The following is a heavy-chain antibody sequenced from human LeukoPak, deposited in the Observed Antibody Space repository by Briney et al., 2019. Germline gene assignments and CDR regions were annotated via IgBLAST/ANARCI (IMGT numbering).Heavy chain of an antibody. D-gene: IGHD3-10*01. CDR3: ARVGDAYYGSGSYFDY. CDR1: GYTFTGYY. CDR2: INPNNGVA. J-gene: IGHJ4*02. V-gene: IGHV1-2*02. Sequence: GASVKVSCKASGYTFTGYYMHWVRQAPGQGLEWMGWINPNNGVANYAQKFQGRVTITRNTSISTAYMELSSLRSEDTAVYYCARVGDAYYGSGSYFDYWGQGTLVTVSS.